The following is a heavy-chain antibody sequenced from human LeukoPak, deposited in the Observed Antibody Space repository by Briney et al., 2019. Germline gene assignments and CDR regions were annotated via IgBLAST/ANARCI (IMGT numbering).Heavy chain of an antibody. Sequence: GGSLRLSCAASGFIFSTYSMNWVRQAPGKGLEGVSSITGSYSHIYYADSVKGRLTISRDNAKNSLYLQMNSLRAEDTAVYYCARGAEYYYDSSGYFPFDYWGQGTLVTVSS. V-gene: IGHV3-21*01. CDR3: ARGAEYYYDSSGYFPFDY. CDR1: GFIFSTYS. J-gene: IGHJ4*02. D-gene: IGHD3-22*01. CDR2: ITGSYSHI.